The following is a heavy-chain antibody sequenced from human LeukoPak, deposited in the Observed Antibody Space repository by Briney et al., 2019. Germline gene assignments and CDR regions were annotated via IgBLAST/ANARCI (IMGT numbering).Heavy chain of an antibody. J-gene: IGHJ6*03. CDR3: ARDGGVYSSSSDSGEGRGTNYYYYYMDV. V-gene: IGHV3-33*01. CDR1: GFTFSSYG. D-gene: IGHD6-6*01. CDR2: IWYDGSNK. Sequence: GGSLRLSCAASGFTFSSYGMHWVRQAPGKGLEWVAVIWYDGSNKYYADSVKGRFPISRDNFKNTLYLQMNSLRAEDTAVYYCARDGGVYSSSSDSGEGRGTNYYYYYMDVWGKGTTVTVSS.